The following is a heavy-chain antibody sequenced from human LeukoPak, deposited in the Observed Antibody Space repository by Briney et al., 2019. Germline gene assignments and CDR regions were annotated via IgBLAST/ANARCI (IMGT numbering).Heavy chain of an antibody. V-gene: IGHV4-59*01. CDR3: ATHPPKVCTGGSCTDY. D-gene: IGHD2-15*01. Sequence: PSETLSLTCTVSGGSISSYSWSWIRQPPGKGLEWIGYIYYSGSTNYNPSLKSRVTISVDMSKNQFSLKLSSVTAADTAVYYCATHPPKVCTGGSCTDYWGQGTLVTVSS. CDR2: IYYSGST. J-gene: IGHJ4*02. CDR1: GGSISSYS.